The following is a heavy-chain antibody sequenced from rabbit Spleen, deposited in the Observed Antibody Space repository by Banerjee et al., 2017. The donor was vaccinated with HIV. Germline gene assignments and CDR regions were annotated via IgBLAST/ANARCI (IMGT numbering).Heavy chain of an antibody. V-gene: IGHV1S45*01. Sequence: QEQLTETGGGLVQPGGSLTLSCKASGIDFTKYYITWVRQAPGKGLEWIGIIYAAKGSTDYASWVNGRFTISKASSTTVTLQATRLTAADTATYFCARDAGNTYRINNLDLWGPGTLVTVS. CDR3: ARDAGNTYRINNLDL. D-gene: IGHD8-1*01. CDR2: IYAAKGST. J-gene: IGHJ6*01. CDR1: GIDFTKYY.